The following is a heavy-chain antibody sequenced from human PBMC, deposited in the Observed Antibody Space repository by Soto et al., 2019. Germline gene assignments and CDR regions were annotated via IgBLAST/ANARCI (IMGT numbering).Heavy chain of an antibody. V-gene: IGHV1-46*01. Sequence: ASVKVSCKASGYTFTSYYMHWVRQAPGQGLEWMGRINPIVGRTSYAQKFQGRVTITADESTSTAYMELSSLRSEDTAVYYCAREIAAAGTYYFDYWGQGTLVTVSS. J-gene: IGHJ4*02. D-gene: IGHD6-13*01. CDR1: GYTFTSYY. CDR3: AREIAAAGTYYFDY. CDR2: INPIVGRT.